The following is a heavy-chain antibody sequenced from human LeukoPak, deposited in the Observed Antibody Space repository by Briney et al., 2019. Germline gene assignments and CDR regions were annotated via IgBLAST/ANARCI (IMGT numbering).Heavy chain of an antibody. D-gene: IGHD6-19*01. V-gene: IGHV3-23*01. J-gene: IGHJ4*02. Sequence: PGGSLRLSCAASGFTFSSYAMSWVRQAPGKGLEWVSAISGSGGSTYYADSVKGRFTISRDNSKNTLYLQMNSLRAEDTAVYYCAKQGSYSSGWYEGYYFDYWGQGTLVTVSS. CDR1: GFTFSSYA. CDR2: ISGSGGST. CDR3: AKQGSYSSGWYEGYYFDY.